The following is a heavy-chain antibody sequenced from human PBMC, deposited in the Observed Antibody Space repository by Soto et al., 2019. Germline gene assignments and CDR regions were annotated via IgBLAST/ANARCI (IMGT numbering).Heavy chain of an antibody. D-gene: IGHD2-15*01. Sequence: QVQLVQSGAEVKKPGASVKVSCKASGYTFTSYGISWVRQAPGQGLEWMGWISANNGNTKYAHNFQGRVTMTTDTSTGTAYMELRSLTPDATPVYYCARAYSPALFRPWGPGTLVTASS. J-gene: IGHJ5*02. CDR1: GYTFTSYG. CDR2: ISANNGNT. V-gene: IGHV1-18*01. CDR3: ARAYSPALFRP.